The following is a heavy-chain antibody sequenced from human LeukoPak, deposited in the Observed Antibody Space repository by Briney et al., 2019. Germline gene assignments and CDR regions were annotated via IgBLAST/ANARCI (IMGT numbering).Heavy chain of an antibody. D-gene: IGHD2-21*02. V-gene: IGHV1-69*04. Sequence: ASVKVSFTASGGTFSIYAISWVRQAPGQGLEWMGRIIPILGIANYAQKFQGRVTITADKSTSTAYMELSSLRSEDTAVYYCARDCGGDCYSPRYYYYYGMDVWGQGTTVTVSS. CDR1: GGTFSIYA. J-gene: IGHJ6*02. CDR3: ARDCGGDCYSPRYYYYYGMDV. CDR2: IIPILGIA.